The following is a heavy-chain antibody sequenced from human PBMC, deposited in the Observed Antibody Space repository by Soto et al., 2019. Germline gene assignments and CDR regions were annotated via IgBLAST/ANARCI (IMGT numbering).Heavy chain of an antibody. D-gene: IGHD3-16*01. CDR2: IDAYNGKT. CDR1: GYTFTSYG. CDR3: ARGITFGGVLNGMDV. Sequence: ASVKVSCKASGYTFTSYGISWVRQAPGQGLEWMGWIDAYNGKTYYEQKLQGRVTMTTDTSTSTAYMELRSLRSDDAALYYCARGITFGGVLNGMDVWGQGTTVTVSS. J-gene: IGHJ6*02. V-gene: IGHV1-18*01.